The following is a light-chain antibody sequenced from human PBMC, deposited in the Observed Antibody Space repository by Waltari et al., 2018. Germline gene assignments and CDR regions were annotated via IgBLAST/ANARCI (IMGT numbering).Light chain of an antibody. V-gene: IGLV2-8*01. Sequence: QSALTQPPSASGSPGQSVTISCTGTSSDVGSYNYVSWYQQPPGKAPKLMIYEVNKRPSGVPDRFSGSKSGNAASLTVSGLQAEDDADYFCSSYAGKNNVVFGGGTKLTVL. CDR1: SSDVGSYNY. J-gene: IGLJ3*02. CDR2: EVN. CDR3: SSYAGKNNVV.